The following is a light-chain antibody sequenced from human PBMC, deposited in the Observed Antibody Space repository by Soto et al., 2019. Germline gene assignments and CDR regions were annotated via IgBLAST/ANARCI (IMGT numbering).Light chain of an antibody. CDR1: KLGDKY. J-gene: IGLJ2*01. CDR2: QAG. CDR3: QAWDSSTGV. Sequence: SYELTQPPSVSVSPGQTASITCSGDKLGDKYTCWYQQKPGQSPVLVIYQAGKRPSGIPERFSGSNSGNTATLTISGTQAMDEADYYCQAWDSSTGVFGGGTKLTVL. V-gene: IGLV3-1*01.